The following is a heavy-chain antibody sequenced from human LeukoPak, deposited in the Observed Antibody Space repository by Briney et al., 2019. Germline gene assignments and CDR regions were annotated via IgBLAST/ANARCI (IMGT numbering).Heavy chain of an antibody. D-gene: IGHD6-19*01. CDR2: IYYSGST. CDR3: AKLLGSSGWFAFDI. Sequence: TSETLSLTCTVSGGSISSYYWSWIRRPPGKGLEWIGYIYYSGSTNYNPSLKSRVTISVDTSKNQFSLKLSPVTAADTAVYYCAKLLGSSGWFAFDIWGQGTMVTVSS. CDR1: GGSISSYY. V-gene: IGHV4-59*01. J-gene: IGHJ3*02.